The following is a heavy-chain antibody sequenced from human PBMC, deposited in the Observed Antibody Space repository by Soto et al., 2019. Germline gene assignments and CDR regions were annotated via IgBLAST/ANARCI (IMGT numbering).Heavy chain of an antibody. Sequence: QVQLVQSGAEVKKPGASVKVSCKASGYTFTSYGISWVRQAPGQGLEWMGWISAYNGNTNYAQKLQGRVTMTTDTSTSTAYMELRSLRSDDTAVYYCARAEMATIRAGGHLYYYGMDVWGQGTTVTVSS. CDR1: GYTFTSYG. CDR3: ARAEMATIRAGGHLYYYGMDV. CDR2: ISAYNGNT. D-gene: IGHD5-12*01. V-gene: IGHV1-18*01. J-gene: IGHJ6*02.